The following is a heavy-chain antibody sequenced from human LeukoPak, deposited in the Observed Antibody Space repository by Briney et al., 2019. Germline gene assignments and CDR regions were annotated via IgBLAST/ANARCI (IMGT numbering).Heavy chain of an antibody. D-gene: IGHD3-22*01. CDR1: GFTFEDYA. CDR3: AREGYYAFDI. Sequence: GGTLRLSCAASGFTFEDYAMHWVRQAPGKGLEWVSLISWDGYTTYYADSVKGRFTISRDNIKNSLYLQMNSLRAEDTAVYYCAREGYYAFDIWGQGTMVTVSS. CDR2: ISWDGYTT. V-gene: IGHV3-43*02. J-gene: IGHJ3*02.